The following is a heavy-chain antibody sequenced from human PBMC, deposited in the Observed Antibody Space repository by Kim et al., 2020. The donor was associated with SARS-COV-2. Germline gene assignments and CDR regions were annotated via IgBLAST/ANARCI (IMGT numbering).Heavy chain of an antibody. CDR1: GGSISSSNW. Sequence: SETLSLTCAVSGGSISSSNWWSWVRQPPGKGLEWIGEIYHSGSTNYNPSLKSRVTISVDKSKNKFSLKLSSVTAADTAVYYCAKEGASSWYDYWGQGTLVTVSS. V-gene: IGHV4-4*02. J-gene: IGHJ4*02. D-gene: IGHD6-13*01. CDR2: IYHSGST. CDR3: AKEGASSWYDY.